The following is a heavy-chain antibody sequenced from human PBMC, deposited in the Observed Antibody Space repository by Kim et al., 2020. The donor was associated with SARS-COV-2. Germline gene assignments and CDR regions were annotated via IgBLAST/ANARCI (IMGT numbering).Heavy chain of an antibody. D-gene: IGHD3-3*01. V-gene: IGHV3-53*01. CDR3: ARNDFWSGYHGFDS. Sequence: ADSGKGLFTIARDNSGNTLYLQMNSLRAEDTALYYCARNDFWSGYHGFDSWGQGTLVTVSS. J-gene: IGHJ4*02.